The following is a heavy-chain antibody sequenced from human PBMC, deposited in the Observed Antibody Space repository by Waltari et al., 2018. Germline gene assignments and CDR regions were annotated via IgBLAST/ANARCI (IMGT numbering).Heavy chain of an antibody. CDR2: ISAYNGNT. V-gene: IGHV1-18*01. Sequence: GISWVRQAPGQGLEWMGWISAYNGNTNYAQKLQGRVTMTTDTSTSTAYMELRSLRSDDTAVYYCARAAHYYDFWSGYYPYYFDYWGQGTLVTVSS. J-gene: IGHJ4*02. CDR1: G. D-gene: IGHD3-3*01. CDR3: ARAAHYYDFWSGYYPYYFDY.